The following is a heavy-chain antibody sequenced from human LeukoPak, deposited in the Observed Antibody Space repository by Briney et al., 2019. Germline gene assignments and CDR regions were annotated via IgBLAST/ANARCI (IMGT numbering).Heavy chain of an antibody. Sequence: GRSLRLSCAASGFTFGSYAMHWVRQAPGKGLEWVAVISYDGSNKYYADSVKGRFTISRDNSKNTLYLQMNSLRAEDTAVYYCARALYYLVDYWGQGTLVTVSS. V-gene: IGHV3-30*04. D-gene: IGHD3-16*01. CDR2: ISYDGSNK. J-gene: IGHJ4*02. CDR1: GFTFGSYA. CDR3: ARALYYLVDY.